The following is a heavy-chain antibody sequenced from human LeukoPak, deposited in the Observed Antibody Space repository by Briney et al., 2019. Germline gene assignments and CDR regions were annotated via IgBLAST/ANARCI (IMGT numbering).Heavy chain of an antibody. V-gene: IGHV3-15*01. CDR2: IKSKTGGGTT. CDR1: GFTFSNAW. CDR3: TTDDLRWYAY. Sequence: KPGGSLRLSCAASGFTFSNAWLSWVRQAPGKGLEWVGRIKSKTGGGTTDYAAPVKGRFTISRDDSKTTLYLQMNSLKTEDTAVYYCTTDDLRWYAYWGQGTLVTVSS. D-gene: IGHD6-13*01. J-gene: IGHJ4*02.